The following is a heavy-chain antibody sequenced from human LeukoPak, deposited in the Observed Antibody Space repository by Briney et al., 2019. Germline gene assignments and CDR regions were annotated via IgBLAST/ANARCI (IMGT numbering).Heavy chain of an antibody. Sequence: ASVKVSCKASGGTFSSYAISWVRQAPGQGLEWMGRINPNSGGTNYAQKFQGRVTMTRDTSISTAYMELSRLRSDDTAVYYCARVPSGIAARRPQYWYFDLWGQGTLVTVSS. D-gene: IGHD6-6*01. CDR2: INPNSGGT. V-gene: IGHV1-2*06. CDR3: ARVPSGIAARRPQYWYFDL. CDR1: GGTFSSYA. J-gene: IGHJ2*01.